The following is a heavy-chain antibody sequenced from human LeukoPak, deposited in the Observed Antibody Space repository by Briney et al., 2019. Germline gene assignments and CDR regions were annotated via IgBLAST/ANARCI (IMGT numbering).Heavy chain of an antibody. V-gene: IGHV1-2*02. CDR2: INPNSGGT. Sequence: ASVKVSCKASGYTFTGHYMHWVRQAPGQGLEWMGWINPNSGGTNYAQKFQGRVTMTRDTSISTAYMELSRLRSDDTAVYYCARDMVETRYWYYYYGMDVWGQGTTVTVSS. CDR3: ARDMVETRYWYYYYGMDV. CDR1: GYTFTGHY. D-gene: IGHD3-10*01. J-gene: IGHJ6*02.